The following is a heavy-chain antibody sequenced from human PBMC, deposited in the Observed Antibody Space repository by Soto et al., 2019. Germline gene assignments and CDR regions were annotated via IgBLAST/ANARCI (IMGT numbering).Heavy chain of an antibody. CDR1: GFSVSANY. J-gene: IGHJ4*02. CDR2: IHGGGNT. D-gene: IGHD3-16*02. V-gene: IGHV3-53*01. Sequence: GGSLRLSCVSSGFSVSANYMTWIRQAPGKGLEWVSVIHGGGNTYYADSVKGRFTISRDNSKNTGHLQMESLRVDDTDVYYCAKARYEYLWGNYRSTVNFASWGRGALVTGSS. CDR3: AKARYEYLWGNYRSTVNFAS.